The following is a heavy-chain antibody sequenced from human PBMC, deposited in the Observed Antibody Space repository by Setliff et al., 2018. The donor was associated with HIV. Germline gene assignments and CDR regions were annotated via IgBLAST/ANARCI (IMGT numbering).Heavy chain of an antibody. CDR3: ATTSTDAFRSVPDF. Sequence: GASVKVSCKPSGYTFSSYGICWVRQAPGHGLEWMGWINTKNGATTYAQNYRSRVTMTVDAASATAFLDLRSLRLAGSAVYFCATTSTDAFRSVPDFWGQGTRVTVSS. J-gene: IGHJ4*02. V-gene: IGHV1-18*01. CDR1: GYTFSSYG. CDR2: INTKNGAT.